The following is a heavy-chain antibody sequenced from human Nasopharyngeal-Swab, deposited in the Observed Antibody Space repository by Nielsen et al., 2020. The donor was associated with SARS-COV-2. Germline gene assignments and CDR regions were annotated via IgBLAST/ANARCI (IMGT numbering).Heavy chain of an antibody. CDR1: GFTFSDYS. J-gene: IGHJ4*02. CDR3: AKGGVSVYGDSYYFDF. D-gene: IGHD4-17*01. CDR2: ISGSGDTT. Sequence: GESLKISCAASGFTFSDYSMNWIRQAPGKGPEWVAYISGSGDTTYYADSVKGRFTISRDNSKNTLYLQMNSLRAEDTAVYYCAKGGVSVYGDSYYFDFWGQGSLVTVSS. V-gene: IGHV3-23*01.